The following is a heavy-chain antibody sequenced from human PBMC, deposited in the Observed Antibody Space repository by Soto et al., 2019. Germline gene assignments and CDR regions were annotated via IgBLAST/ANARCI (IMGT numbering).Heavy chain of an antibody. D-gene: IGHD4-17*01. Sequence: EVQLVESGGGSVQPGGSLRLSCAASGFTFSSYAMHWVRQAPGKGLEYVSAISSNGGSTYYANSVKGRFTISRDNSKNALDLQMGSLRAEDMAVYYGATDYGDSRFDYWGQGTLVTVSS. CDR3: ATDYGDSRFDY. CDR2: ISSNGGST. V-gene: IGHV3-64*01. CDR1: GFTFSSYA. J-gene: IGHJ4*02.